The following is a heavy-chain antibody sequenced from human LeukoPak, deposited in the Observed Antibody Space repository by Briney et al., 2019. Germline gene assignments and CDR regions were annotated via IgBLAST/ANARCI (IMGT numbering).Heavy chain of an antibody. J-gene: IGHJ4*02. CDR1: GFTFNTYA. Sequence: PGGSMRLSCAASGFTFNTYAMNWVRQAPGKGLEWVSTINDGGRTTYYADSVKGRFTISRDNSKNTVYLQMNNLRAEDTALYYCTNQPILAGSIDYWGQGTLVTVSS. V-gene: IGHV3-23*01. CDR3: TNQPILAGSIDY. D-gene: IGHD3-9*01. CDR2: INDGGRTT.